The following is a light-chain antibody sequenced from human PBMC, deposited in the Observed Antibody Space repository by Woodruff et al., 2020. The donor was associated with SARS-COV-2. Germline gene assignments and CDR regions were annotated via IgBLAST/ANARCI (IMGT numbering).Light chain of an antibody. CDR3: QAWDSSTAV. V-gene: IGLV3-1*01. Sequence: WYQQRPGKAPKLVIYEVNNRPSGVSGRFSGSNSGNTATLTISGTQAMDEADYYCQAWDSSTAVFGGGTKLTVL. J-gene: IGLJ2*01. CDR2: EVN.